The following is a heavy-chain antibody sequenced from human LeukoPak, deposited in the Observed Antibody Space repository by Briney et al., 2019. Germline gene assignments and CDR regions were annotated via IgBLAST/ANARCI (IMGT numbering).Heavy chain of an antibody. Sequence: SGTLSLTCAVSGGSISSSNWWSWVRQPPGKGLEWIGQIYHSGSTNYNPSLKSRVAISVDKSKNQFSLNLNSVTAADTAVYYCARASQGYCSSTSCYLSLDYWGQGTLVTVSS. CDR3: ARASQGYCSSTSCYLSLDY. J-gene: IGHJ4*02. CDR2: IYHSGST. D-gene: IGHD2-2*01. V-gene: IGHV4-4*02. CDR1: GGSISSSNW.